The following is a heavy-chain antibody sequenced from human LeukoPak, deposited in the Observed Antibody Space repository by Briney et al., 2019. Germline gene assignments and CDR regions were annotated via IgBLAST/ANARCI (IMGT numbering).Heavy chain of an antibody. Sequence: SQTLSLTCTVSGGSVSSGNYYWSWIRQPAGKGLEWIVRIYTSGTTNYNPSLDSRVTILFDTSKNQVYLRLCSVTAADTAVYYCARAVGSSESNYFDPWGQGTLATVSS. CDR1: GGSVSSGNYY. J-gene: IGHJ5*02. V-gene: IGHV4-61*02. CDR3: ARAVGSSESNYFDP. D-gene: IGHD1-7*01. CDR2: IYTSGTT.